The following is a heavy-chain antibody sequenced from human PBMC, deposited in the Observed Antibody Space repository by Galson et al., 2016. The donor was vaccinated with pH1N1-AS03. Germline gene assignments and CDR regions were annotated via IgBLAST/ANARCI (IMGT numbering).Heavy chain of an antibody. CDR2: ISGSGGTT. D-gene: IGHD5/OR15-5a*01. CDR3: AKAPNAVSTGGEY. J-gene: IGHJ4*01. CDR1: GFTFSSYA. V-gene: IGHV3-23*01. Sequence: SLRLSCAASGFTFSSYAMSWVRQAPGKGLEWVSAISGSGGTTYYADSVKGRFPISRDNSKNTLYLQMNSLAAADTTVYYCAKAPNAVSTGGEYWGQGTLGTGSS.